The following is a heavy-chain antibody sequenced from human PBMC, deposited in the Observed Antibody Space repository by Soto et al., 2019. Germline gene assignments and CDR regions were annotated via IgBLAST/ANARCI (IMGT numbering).Heavy chain of an antibody. V-gene: IGHV3-23*01. CDR3: AAKATAVVTRTYYHYGMDV. D-gene: IGHD5-18*01. CDR1: GFTFSSYA. J-gene: IGHJ6*02. Sequence: PVGSLRLSCAASGFTFSSYAMSWVRQAPGKGLEWVSSISGSGASTYYADSVKGRFTISRDNSKNTLYLHMNSLRAEDTAVYYCAAKATAVVTRTYYHYGMDVWGQGTTVTVSS. CDR2: ISGSGAST.